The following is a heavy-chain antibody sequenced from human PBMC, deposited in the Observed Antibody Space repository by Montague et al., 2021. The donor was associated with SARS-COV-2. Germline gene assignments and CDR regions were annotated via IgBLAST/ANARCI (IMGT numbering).Heavy chain of an antibody. Sequence: SRRLSLSASGFTFSSYAMSWVRQAPGKGLEWVSTISISDGNTYYADSVKGRFTISRDKSKNTLYLQMNSLRAEDTAVYYCAKDRQLVGDDAFDIWGQGTIVTVSS. CDR3: AKDRQLVGDDAFDI. D-gene: IGHD6-13*01. CDR1: GFTFSSYA. V-gene: IGHV3-23*01. CDR2: ISISDGNT. J-gene: IGHJ3*02.